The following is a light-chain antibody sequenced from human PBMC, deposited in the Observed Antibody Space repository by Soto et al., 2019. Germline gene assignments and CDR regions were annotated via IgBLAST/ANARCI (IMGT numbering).Light chain of an antibody. V-gene: IGKV3-20*01. CDR2: GAS. CDR1: QTISSSY. Sequence: EIVLTQSPGTLSLSPGERATLSRRASQTISSSYLAWYQQKPGQAPRLLIHGASSRATGIPDRISGSGSGTDFTLTISRLEPEDSAVYYCQQYVTTPITFGQGTRLEI. CDR3: QQYVTTPIT. J-gene: IGKJ5*01.